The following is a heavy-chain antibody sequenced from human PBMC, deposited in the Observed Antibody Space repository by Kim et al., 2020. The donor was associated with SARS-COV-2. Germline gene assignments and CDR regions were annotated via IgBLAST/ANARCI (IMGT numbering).Heavy chain of an antibody. CDR3: ARDSTGYFDS. J-gene: IGHJ4*02. D-gene: IGHD2-8*02. CDR2: P. Sequence: PQYAQGFTGRFVFSLDTSVSTAYLQVSSLKAEDTAVYYCARDSTGYFDSWGQGTLVTVSS. V-gene: IGHV7-4-1*02.